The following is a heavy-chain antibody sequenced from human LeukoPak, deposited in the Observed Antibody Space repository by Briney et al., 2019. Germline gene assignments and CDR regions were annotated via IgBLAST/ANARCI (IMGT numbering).Heavy chain of an antibody. Sequence: GSLRLSCAASGFTFSSYGMSWVRQAPGKGLEWVSAISSNGGSTYYANSVKGRFTISRDNSKNTLYLQMGSLRAEDMAVYYCARGPIYGDYERFWGQGTLVTVSS. CDR3: ARGPIYGDYERF. J-gene: IGHJ4*02. V-gene: IGHV3-64*01. CDR2: ISSNGGST. CDR1: GFTFSSYG. D-gene: IGHD4-17*01.